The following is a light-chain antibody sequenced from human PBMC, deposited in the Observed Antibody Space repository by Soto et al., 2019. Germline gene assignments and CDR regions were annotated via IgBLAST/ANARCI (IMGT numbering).Light chain of an antibody. Sequence: QSALTQPASVSGSLGQSITISCTGTSSDVGSYDYVSWYRQHPGKVPKLIIYEVNKRPSGVSNRFSGSKSANTASLTISGLQADDDAHYYCSSFTSTSTQVFGGGTKLTVL. CDR3: SSFTSTSTQV. CDR1: SSDVGSYDY. J-gene: IGLJ3*02. CDR2: EVN. V-gene: IGLV2-14*01.